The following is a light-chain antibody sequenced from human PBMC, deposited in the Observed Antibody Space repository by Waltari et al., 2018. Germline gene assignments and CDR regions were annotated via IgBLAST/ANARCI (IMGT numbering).Light chain of an antibody. CDR2: HAS. CDR1: QSVSKY. CDR3: QKYESLPAT. V-gene: IGKV3-20*01. Sequence: EIVLTQSPGRLSLSPGERATLSCRASQSVSKYLAWYQQKPGQAPRLLIYHASSRATDIPDRFSGSGYGTDFSLTISRLEPEDFAVYYCQKYESLPATFGQGTKVEIK. J-gene: IGKJ1*01.